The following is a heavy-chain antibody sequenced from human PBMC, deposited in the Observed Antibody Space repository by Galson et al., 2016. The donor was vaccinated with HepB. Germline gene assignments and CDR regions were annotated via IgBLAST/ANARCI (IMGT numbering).Heavy chain of an antibody. D-gene: IGHD6-19*01. Sequence: SLRLSCAASGFTFSSYAMHWVRQAPGKGLEWVAVISYDGSNKYYADSVKGRFTISRDNSKNTLYLQMNSLRAEDTAVYYCAKDIARSNGWSRPGRNDYWGQGTLVSVSS. CDR3: AKDIARSNGWSRPGRNDY. CDR1: GFTFSSYA. V-gene: IGHV3-30-3*01. J-gene: IGHJ4*02. CDR2: ISYDGSNK.